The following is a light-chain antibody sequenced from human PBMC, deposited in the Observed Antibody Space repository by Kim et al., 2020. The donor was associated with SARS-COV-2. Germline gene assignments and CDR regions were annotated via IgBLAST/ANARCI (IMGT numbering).Light chain of an antibody. CDR1: QSVISY. Sequence: LSPGERATLSCRASQSVISYLAWYQQKPGQAPRLLIYDASNTATGIPARFSGSRSGTDFTLTISSLEPEDFAVYYCQQRSNWPLTFGGGTKVDIK. CDR2: DAS. J-gene: IGKJ4*01. V-gene: IGKV3-11*01. CDR3: QQRSNWPLT.